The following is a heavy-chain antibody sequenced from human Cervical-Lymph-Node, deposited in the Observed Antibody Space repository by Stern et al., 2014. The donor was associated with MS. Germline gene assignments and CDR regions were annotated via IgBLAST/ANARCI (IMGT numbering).Heavy chain of an antibody. CDR2: IVPSDSDT. D-gene: IGHD3-16*01. CDR3: AGGAPPEN. CDR1: GYSFTNYW. V-gene: IGHV5-51*03. Sequence: LVQSGAEVKKPGESLKISCKTAGYSFTNYWIGWVRQMPGKGWGWMGIIVPSDSDTRYSPSFQGQVIIAADKSIGTAYLQWRSLKASDSGIYYCAGGAPPENWGQGTLVTVSS. J-gene: IGHJ4*02.